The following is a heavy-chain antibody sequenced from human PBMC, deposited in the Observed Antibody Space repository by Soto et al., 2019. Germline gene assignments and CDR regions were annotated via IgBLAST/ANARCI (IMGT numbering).Heavy chain of an antibody. CDR2: IWYDGTYK. J-gene: IGHJ6*02. V-gene: IGHV3-33*01. CDR3: ARSCGGSHYYYGMDV. CDR1: GFTFSSHG. Sequence: QVQLVESGGGVVQPGRSLRLSCAASGFTFSSHGMSWVRQAPGMGLEWVTLIWYDGTYKYYTDSVKGRFTISRDNSKNTLYLEMNSLRVEDTAVYFCARSCGGSHYYYGMDVWGQGTTVTVSS. D-gene: IGHD2-15*01.